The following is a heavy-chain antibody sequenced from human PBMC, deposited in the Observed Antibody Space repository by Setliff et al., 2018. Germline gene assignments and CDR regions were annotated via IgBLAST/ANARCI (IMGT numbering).Heavy chain of an antibody. CDR3: AKGGNYDILTGYLSMDV. CDR1: GFSFSVFA. CDR2: ISGSGGST. Sequence: GGSLRLSCAASGFSFSVFAMSWVRQAPGRGLEWVSAISGSGGSTYYADSVKGRFTISRDNSKNTLYLQMNSLRAEDTAVYYCAKGGNYDILTGYLSMDVWGQGTTVTVSS. V-gene: IGHV3-23*01. J-gene: IGHJ6*02. D-gene: IGHD3-9*01.